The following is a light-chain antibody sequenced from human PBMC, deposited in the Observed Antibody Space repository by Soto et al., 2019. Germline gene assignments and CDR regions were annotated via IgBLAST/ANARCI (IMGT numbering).Light chain of an antibody. V-gene: IGLV2-23*01. CDR3: CSYAGSSTHV. J-gene: IGLJ1*01. CDR2: EGS. Sequence: QSVLTQPASVSGSPGQSITISCTGTSSDVGSYNLVSWYQQHPGKAPKLMIYEGSKRPSGVSNRFSGFKSGNTASLTISGLQAEDEADYYCCSYAGSSTHVFGTGTKVT. CDR1: SSDVGSYNL.